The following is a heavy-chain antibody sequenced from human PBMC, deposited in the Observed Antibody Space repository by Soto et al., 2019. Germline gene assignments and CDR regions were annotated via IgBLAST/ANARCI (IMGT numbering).Heavy chain of an antibody. J-gene: IGHJ4*02. D-gene: IGHD3-22*01. CDR2: ISGSGGST. V-gene: IGHV3-23*01. Sequence: EVQLLESGGGLVQPGGYLRLSCAASGFTFSSYAMSWVRQAPGKGLEWVSAISGSGGSTDYAASVKGRFTISSDNSKNTLYLQMNSLRAEDTAVYYCAKARADYYHSSGYSDYWGQGTLVTVSS. CDR3: AKARADYYHSSGYSDY. CDR1: GFTFSSYA.